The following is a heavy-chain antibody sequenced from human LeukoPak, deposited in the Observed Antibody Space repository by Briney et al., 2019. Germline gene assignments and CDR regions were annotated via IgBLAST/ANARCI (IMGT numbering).Heavy chain of an antibody. V-gene: IGHV4-39*07. CDR2: IYYSGST. CDR3: ARVGLLAAAAAQDAFDI. CDR1: GGSISSSSYY. D-gene: IGHD6-25*01. Sequence: SETLSLTCTVSGGSISSSSYYWGWIRQPPGKGLEWIGSIYYSGSTYYNPSLKSRVTISVDTSKNQFSLKLSSVTAADTAVYYCARVGLLAAAAAQDAFDIWGQGTMVTVSS. J-gene: IGHJ3*02.